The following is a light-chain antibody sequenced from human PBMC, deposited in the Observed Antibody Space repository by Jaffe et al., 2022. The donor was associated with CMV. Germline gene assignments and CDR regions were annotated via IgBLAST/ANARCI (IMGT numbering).Light chain of an antibody. CDR2: EVT. Sequence: QSALTQPPSASGSPGQSVTISCTGTSSDVGAYDYVSWYQQHPGKAPKLIIYEVTRRPSGVPDRFSGSKSGNTASLTVSGLQAEDEADYYCNSHAGRDNWGVFGGGTKLTVL. CDR1: SSDVGAYDY. J-gene: IGLJ2*01. V-gene: IGLV2-8*01. CDR3: NSHAGRDNWGV.